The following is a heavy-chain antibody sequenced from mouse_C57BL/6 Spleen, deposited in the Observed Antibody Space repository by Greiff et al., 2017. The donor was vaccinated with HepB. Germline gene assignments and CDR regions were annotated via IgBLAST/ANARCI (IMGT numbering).Heavy chain of an antibody. CDR1: GYSFTGYY. CDR2: ISPSTGGT. CDR3: ARSGWLLRGNAMDY. D-gene: IGHD2-3*01. V-gene: IGHV1-42*01. Sequence: VQLKESGPELVKPGASVKISCKASGYSFTGYYMNWVKQSPEKSLEWIGEISPSTGGTTYNQKFKAKATLTVDKSSSTAYMQLKSLTSEDSAVYYCARSGWLLRGNAMDYWGQGTSVTVSS. J-gene: IGHJ4*01.